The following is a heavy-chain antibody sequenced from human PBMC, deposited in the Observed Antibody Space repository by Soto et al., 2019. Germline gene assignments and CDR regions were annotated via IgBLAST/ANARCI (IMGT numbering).Heavy chain of an antibody. CDR3: ARVTKRNYLDY. Sequence: PGGSLRLSCAASGFTVSSNYMSWVRQAPGKGLEWVSVIYSGASTYYADSVKGRFTISRDNSKNTLYLQMNSLRAEDTAVYYCARVTKRNYLDYWGQGTLVTVSS. V-gene: IGHV3-53*01. CDR2: IYSGAST. CDR1: GFTVSSNY. J-gene: IGHJ4*02.